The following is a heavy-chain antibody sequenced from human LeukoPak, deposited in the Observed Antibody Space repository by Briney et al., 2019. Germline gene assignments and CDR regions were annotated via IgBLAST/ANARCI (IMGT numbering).Heavy chain of an antibody. CDR3: ARVRDPDYYDSSGYYYPFDY. CDR1: GYTFTGYY. J-gene: IGHJ4*02. CDR2: INPNSGGT. V-gene: IGHV1-2*02. D-gene: IGHD3-22*01. Sequence: GASVKVSCKASGYTFTGYYMHWVRQAPGQGLEWMGWINPNSGGTNYAQKFQGRVTMTRDTSISTAYMELSRLRSDDTAVYYCARVRDPDYYDSSGYYYPFDYWGQGTLVTVSS.